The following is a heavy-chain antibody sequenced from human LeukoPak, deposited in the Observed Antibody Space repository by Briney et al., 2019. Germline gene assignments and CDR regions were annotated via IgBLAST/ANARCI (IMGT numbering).Heavy chain of an antibody. D-gene: IGHD3-22*01. J-gene: IGHJ4*02. V-gene: IGHV3-9*01. CDR3: AKASYYYDSSGYYYYFDY. CDR1: GFTFDDYA. CDR2: ISWNSGSI. Sequence: PGGSLRLSCAASGFTFDDYAMHWVRQAPGKGLEWVSGISWNSGSIGYADSVKGRFTISRDNAKNSLYLQMNGLRAEDTALYYCAKASYYYDSSGYYYYFDYWGQGTLVTVSS.